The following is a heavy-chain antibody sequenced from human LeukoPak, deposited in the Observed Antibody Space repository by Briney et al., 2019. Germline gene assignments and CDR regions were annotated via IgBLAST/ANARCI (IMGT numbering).Heavy chain of an antibody. D-gene: IGHD4-11*01. J-gene: IGHJ3*02. Sequence: ASVKVSCKASGYTFTSYYIHWVRQAPGQGLEWMGIISPGGGSTTYAQKFQGRVTMTRDMSTSTVNMELSSLRSEDMAVYYCARVSNDYSDYVAFDIWGQGTMVTVSS. CDR3: ARVSNDYSDYVAFDI. CDR2: ISPGGGST. V-gene: IGHV1-46*01. CDR1: GYTFTSYY.